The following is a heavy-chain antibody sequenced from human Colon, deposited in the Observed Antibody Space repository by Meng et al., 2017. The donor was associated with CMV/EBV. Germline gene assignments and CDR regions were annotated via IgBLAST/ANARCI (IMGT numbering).Heavy chain of an antibody. J-gene: IGHJ5*02. D-gene: IGHD3-3*01. CDR1: GGSISSISYY. V-gene: IGHV4-39*07. CDR3: ARDAGVRGWFDP. CDR2: IFYSGST. Sequence: SETLSPTCSGSGGSISSISYYRGWIRQPPGTGLEWIGSIFYSGSTFYSPSPKSRVTISGNTSKNQFSLKLNSVTAADSTVYYCARDAGVRGWFDPWGQGTLVTVSS.